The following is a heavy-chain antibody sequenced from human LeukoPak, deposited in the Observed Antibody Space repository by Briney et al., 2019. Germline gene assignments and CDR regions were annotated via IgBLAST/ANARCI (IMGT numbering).Heavy chain of an antibody. D-gene: IGHD3-16*01. V-gene: IGHV3-48*01. CDR2: ISSSSSTI. J-gene: IGHJ4*02. Sequence: GGSLRLSCAASGFTFSSYSMNWVRQAPGKGLEWVSYISSSSSTIYYADSVKGRFTISRDNAKNSLYLQMSSLRAEDTAVYYCARDRGGAAVDYWGQGTLVTVSS. CDR3: ARDRGGAAVDY. CDR1: GFTFSSYS.